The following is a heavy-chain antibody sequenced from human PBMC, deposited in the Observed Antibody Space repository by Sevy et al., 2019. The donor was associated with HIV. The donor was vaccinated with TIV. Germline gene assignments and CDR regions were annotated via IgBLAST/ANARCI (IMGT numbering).Heavy chain of an antibody. Sequence: GGSLRLSCAASGLTFSTYSMNWVRQAPGKGLEWVSYISSSSTIYYADSVKGRFTMSRDNAKNSLYLKMNSLRAEDTAVYYCASPLPFYYGSGSEEFDYWGRGTLVTVSS. J-gene: IGHJ4*02. V-gene: IGHV3-48*01. CDR3: ASPLPFYYGSGSEEFDY. CDR1: GLTFSTYS. D-gene: IGHD3-10*01. CDR2: ISSSSTI.